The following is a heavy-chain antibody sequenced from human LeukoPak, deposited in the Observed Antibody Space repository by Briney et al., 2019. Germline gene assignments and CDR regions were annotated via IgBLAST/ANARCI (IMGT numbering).Heavy chain of an antibody. V-gene: IGHV3-48*03. CDR2: ISSSDNTI. CDR1: GFTLSSYE. Sequence: PGGSLRLSCAASGFTLSSYEMNWVRQAPGKGLEWVSYISSSDNTIYYADSVKGRFTISRDNAKNSLYLQMNSLRGEDTAVYYCARGYSYWIHWGQGTLVTVSS. J-gene: IGHJ4*02. CDR3: ARGYSYWIH. D-gene: IGHD5-18*01.